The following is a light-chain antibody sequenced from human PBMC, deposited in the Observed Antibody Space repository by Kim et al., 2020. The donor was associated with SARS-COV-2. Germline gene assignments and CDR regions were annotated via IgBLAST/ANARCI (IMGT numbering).Light chain of an antibody. CDR3: MQGIHPIT. J-gene: IGKJ5*01. Sequence: DVVMTQSPLSLPVTLGQPASISCRSSQSLVYSDGNTYLNWFQQRPGQSPRRLIYKVSNRDSGVPDRFIGSGSGTDFTLKISRVAAEDVGVYYCMQGIHPITFGQGTRLEIK. V-gene: IGKV2-30*01. CDR1: QSLVYSDGNTY. CDR2: KVS.